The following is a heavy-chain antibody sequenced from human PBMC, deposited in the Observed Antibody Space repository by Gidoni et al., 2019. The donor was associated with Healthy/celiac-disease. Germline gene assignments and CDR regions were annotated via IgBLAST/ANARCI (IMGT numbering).Heavy chain of an antibody. CDR1: GGSFSGYY. CDR2: INHSGST. CDR3: ARGVYDFWSGLWGYFDY. Sequence: QVQLQQWGAGLLKLSETLSLTCAVYGGSFSGYYWSWIRQPPGKGLEWIGEINHSGSTNYNPSLKSRVTISVDTSKNQFSLKLSSVTAADTAVYYCARGVYDFWSGLWGYFDYWGQGTLVTVSS. D-gene: IGHD3-3*01. V-gene: IGHV4-34*01. J-gene: IGHJ4*02.